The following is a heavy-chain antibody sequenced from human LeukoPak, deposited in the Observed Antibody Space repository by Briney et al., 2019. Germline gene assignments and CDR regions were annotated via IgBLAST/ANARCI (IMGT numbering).Heavy chain of an antibody. CDR2: INPNSGAT. V-gene: IGHV1-2*02. CDR1: GYTFTGYY. D-gene: IGHD6-19*01. CDR3: GRGNAVAGIDP. Sequence: ASVKVSCKASGYTFTGYYMHWVRQAPGQGLEWMGWINPNSGATDYAQKFQGRVTMTRDTSISTAYMELITLSSDDMAVYYCGRGNAVAGIDPWGQGTLVTVSS. J-gene: IGHJ5*02.